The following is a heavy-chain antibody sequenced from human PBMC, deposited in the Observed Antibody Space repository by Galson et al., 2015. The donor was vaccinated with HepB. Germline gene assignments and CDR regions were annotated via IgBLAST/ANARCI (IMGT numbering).Heavy chain of an antibody. CDR3: ARDLEMATIKGSDY. CDR1: GFTFSSYG. J-gene: IGHJ4*02. Sequence: SLRLSCAASGFTFSSYGMHWVRQAPGKGLEWVAVIWYDGSNKYYADSVKGRFTISRDNSKNTLYLQMNSLRAEDTAVYYCARDLEMATIKGSDYWGQGTLVTVSS. D-gene: IGHD5-24*01. V-gene: IGHV3-33*01. CDR2: IWYDGSNK.